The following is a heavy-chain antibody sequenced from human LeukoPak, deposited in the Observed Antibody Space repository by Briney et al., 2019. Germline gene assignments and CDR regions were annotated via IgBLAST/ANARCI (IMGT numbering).Heavy chain of an antibody. D-gene: IGHD2-8*02. Sequence: SETLSLTCTVSGGSISNYIWSWIRQPPGKGLGWLAYIQNTGTTNSNPSLKSRITISLDTSKNQFSLRLTSATAADTAIYYCARQGPGGRAFDMWGQGTMVTVFS. CDR3: ARQGPGGRAFDM. J-gene: IGHJ3*02. CDR1: GGSISNYI. V-gene: IGHV4-59*08. CDR2: IQNTGTT.